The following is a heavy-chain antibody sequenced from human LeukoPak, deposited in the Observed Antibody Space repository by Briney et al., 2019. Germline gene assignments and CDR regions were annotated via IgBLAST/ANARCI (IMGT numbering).Heavy chain of an antibody. CDR2: IWYGGSNK. CDR3: AKGAGEQLVPYYYYYYMDV. Sequence: GGSLRLSCAASGFTFSSYGMHGVRQAPGKGLEWVAVIWYGGSNKYYADSVKGRFTISRDNSKNTLYLQINSLRAEDTAVYYCAKGAGEQLVPYYYYYYMDVWGKGTTVTVSS. CDR1: GFTFSSYG. V-gene: IGHV3-30*02. J-gene: IGHJ6*03. D-gene: IGHD6-13*01.